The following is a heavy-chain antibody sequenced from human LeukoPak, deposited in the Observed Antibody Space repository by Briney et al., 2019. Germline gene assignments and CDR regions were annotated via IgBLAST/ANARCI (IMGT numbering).Heavy chain of an antibody. J-gene: IGHJ4*02. Sequence: PGGSLRLSCAASGFSFTNYAMSWVRQAPGKGLEWVSAITASGGSTYYVGSVKGRFTISRDNSKNTLYLQMNSLRAEDTAIYYCAKDSRDGYNPLDQWGRGTLVTVSS. V-gene: IGHV3-23*01. CDR1: GFSFTNYA. CDR3: AKDSRDGYNPLDQ. D-gene: IGHD5-24*01. CDR2: ITASGGST.